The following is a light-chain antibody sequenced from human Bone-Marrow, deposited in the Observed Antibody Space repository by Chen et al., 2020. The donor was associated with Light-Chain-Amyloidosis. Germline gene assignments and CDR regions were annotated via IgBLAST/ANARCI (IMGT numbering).Light chain of an antibody. Sequence: SYELTQPPSVSVSPGQTARITCSGDDLPTKYAYWYQQKPGQAPVLVIHRDTERPSGISERLSGASSVTTATLTISGVQAVDEGDYHCQAADSSGTNEVIFGGGTKQTVL. J-gene: IGLJ2*01. V-gene: IGLV3-25*03. CDR3: QAADSSGTNEVI. CDR1: DLPTKY. CDR2: RDT.